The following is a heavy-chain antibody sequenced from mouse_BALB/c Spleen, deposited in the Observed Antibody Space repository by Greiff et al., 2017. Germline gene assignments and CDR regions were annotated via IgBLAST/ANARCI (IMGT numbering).Heavy chain of an antibody. J-gene: IGHJ2*01. D-gene: IGHD2-1*01. Sequence: EVKLVESGGGLVKPGGSLKLSCAASGFTFSSYSMSWVRQTPEKRLEWVASISSGGSTYYPDSVKGRFTISRDNARNILYLQMSGLRSEDTAMYYCARVYYGNFLFDYWGQGTTLTVSS. CDR3: ARVYYGNFLFDY. CDR1: GFTFSSYS. V-gene: IGHV5-6-5*01. CDR2: ISSGGST.